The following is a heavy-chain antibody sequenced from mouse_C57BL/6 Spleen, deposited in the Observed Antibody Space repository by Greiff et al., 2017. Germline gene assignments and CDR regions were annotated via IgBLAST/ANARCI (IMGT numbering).Heavy chain of an antibody. CDR1: GYSITSGYY. J-gene: IGHJ2*01. CDR3: ARYYSNYVDYFDY. D-gene: IGHD2-5*01. CDR2: ISYDGSN. V-gene: IGHV3-6*01. Sequence: EVKLMESGPGLVKPSQSLSLTCSVTGYSITSGYYWNWIRQFPGNKLEWMGYISYDGSNNYNPSLKNRISITRDTSKNQFFLKLNSVTTEDTATYYCARYYSNYVDYFDYWGQGTTLTVSS.